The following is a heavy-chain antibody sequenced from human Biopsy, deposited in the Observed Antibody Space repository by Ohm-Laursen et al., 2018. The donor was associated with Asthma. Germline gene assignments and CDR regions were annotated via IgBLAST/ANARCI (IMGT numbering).Heavy chain of an antibody. CDR1: GDAMSTSGSY. D-gene: IGHD6-6*01. V-gene: IGHV4-39*02. Sequence: SDTLSLTCTVSGDAMSTSGSYWGWIRQSPGKGLEWIGSIYYSGRTYYNPSIKSRVTISADTSKNNFSLRVTSATAADTAVYYCARAVSSSSYWYFDLWGRGDLVTVSS. CDR2: IYYSGRT. J-gene: IGHJ2*01. CDR3: ARAVSSSSYWYFDL.